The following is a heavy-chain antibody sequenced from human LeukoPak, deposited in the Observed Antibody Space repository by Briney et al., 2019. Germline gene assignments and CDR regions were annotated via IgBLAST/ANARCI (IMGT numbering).Heavy chain of an antibody. Sequence: SETLSLTCAVYGGSFSGYYWNWIRQPPGKGLEWIGEISHSGSINYNPSLKSRVTISVDTSKNQFSLKLSSVTAADTAVYYCASRPLRFLEWLFDWGQGTLVTVSS. CDR2: ISHSGSI. CDR1: GGSFSGYY. J-gene: IGHJ4*02. V-gene: IGHV4-34*01. CDR3: ASRPLRFLEWLFD. D-gene: IGHD3-3*01.